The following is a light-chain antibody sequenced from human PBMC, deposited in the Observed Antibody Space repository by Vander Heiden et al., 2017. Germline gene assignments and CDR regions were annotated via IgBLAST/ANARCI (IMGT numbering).Light chain of an antibody. J-gene: IGLJ2*01. CDR1: KLGDKY. Sequence: SYELTQPPSVSVSTGQTASITCSGDKLGDKYACWYQQKPGPAPVLVIYQDSKRPSGIPERFSGSNSGNTATLTISGTQAMDEADYYCQAWDSSTPYVVFGGGTKLTVL. CDR3: QAWDSSTPYVV. V-gene: IGLV3-1*01. CDR2: QDS.